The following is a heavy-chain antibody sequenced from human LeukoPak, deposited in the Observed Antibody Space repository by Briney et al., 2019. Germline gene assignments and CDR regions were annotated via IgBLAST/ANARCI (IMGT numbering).Heavy chain of an antibody. CDR3: ARVVPDCSSTSCYIRTTYYYDSSGFDY. CDR1: GYTFTSYD. D-gene: IGHD2-2*02. J-gene: IGHJ4*02. V-gene: IGHV1-8*01. Sequence: GASVKVSCKASGYTFTSYDINWVRQATGQGLEWMGWMNPNSGNTGYAQKFQGRVTMTRNTSISTAYMELSSLRSEDTAVYYCARVVPDCSSTSCYIRTTYYYDSSGFDYWGQGTLVTVSS. CDR2: MNPNSGNT.